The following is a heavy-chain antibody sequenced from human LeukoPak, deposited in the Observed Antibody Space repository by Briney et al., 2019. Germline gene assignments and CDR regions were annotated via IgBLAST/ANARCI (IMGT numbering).Heavy chain of an antibody. V-gene: IGHV3-21*01. Sequence: TGGSLRLSCAASGFTFSRYSLNWVCQAPGKGLEWVSSITTSSSYIYYADSVKGRFTISRDNAKNTLYLQMNSLRAEDTAVYYCARVLFDYWGQGTLVTVSS. CDR1: GFTFSRYS. CDR3: ARVLFDY. CDR2: ITTSSSYI. J-gene: IGHJ4*02.